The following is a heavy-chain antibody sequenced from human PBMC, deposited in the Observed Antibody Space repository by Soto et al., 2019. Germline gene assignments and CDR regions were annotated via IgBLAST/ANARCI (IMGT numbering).Heavy chain of an antibody. J-gene: IGHJ4*02. CDR3: VGTGTTDDY. CDR1: GASVRSDDYY. Sequence: QVHLQESGPGLVKPSQSLSLTCSVCGASVRSDDYYWSSIRQAPGESLEWIGYIYNSGGSYYNPSLKGRLTVSIDTSKNQYSLKLNAVTAADTAIYYCVGTGTTDDYWGRGTLVTVSS. V-gene: IGHV4-30-4*01. CDR2: IYNSGGS. D-gene: IGHD4-17*01.